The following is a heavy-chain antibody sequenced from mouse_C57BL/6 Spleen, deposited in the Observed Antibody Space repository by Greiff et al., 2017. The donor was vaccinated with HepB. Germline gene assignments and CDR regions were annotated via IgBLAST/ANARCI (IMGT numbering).Heavy chain of an antibody. CDR3: ARGWDSSGPDY. V-gene: IGHV1-69*01. D-gene: IGHD3-2*02. J-gene: IGHJ2*01. CDR1: GYTFTSYW. Sequence: QVQLQQPGAELVMPGASVKLSCKASGYTFTSYWMHWVKQRPGQGLEWIGEIDPSDSYTNYNQKFKGKSTLTVDKSSSTAYMQLSSLTSEDAAVYYCARGWDSSGPDYWGQGTTLTVSS. CDR2: IDPSDSYT.